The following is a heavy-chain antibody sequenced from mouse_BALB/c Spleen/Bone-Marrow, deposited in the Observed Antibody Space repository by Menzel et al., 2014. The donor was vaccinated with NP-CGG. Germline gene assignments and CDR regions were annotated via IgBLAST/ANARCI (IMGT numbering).Heavy chain of an antibody. CDR1: GYAFSTYW. Sequence: VKLQESGAELVRPGSSVKISCKASGYAFSTYWMNWVKQRPGQGLEWIGQIYPGDGDTNYNGKFKGKATLTADRSSSTASMQFSSLTSEGSAVYFCARVGFSFDYWGQGTTLTVSS. CDR3: ARVGFSFDY. D-gene: IGHD3-1*01. CDR2: IYPGDGDT. V-gene: IGHV1-80*01. J-gene: IGHJ2*01.